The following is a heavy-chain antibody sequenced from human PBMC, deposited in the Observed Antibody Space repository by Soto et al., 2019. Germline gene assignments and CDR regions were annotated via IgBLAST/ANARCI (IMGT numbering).Heavy chain of an antibody. CDR3: ATDLGAYSSSAARPYYYYGMDV. CDR2: FDPEDGET. J-gene: IGHJ6*02. V-gene: IGHV1-24*01. Sequence: ASVKVSCKVSGYTLTELSMHWVRQAPGKGLEWMGGFDPEDGETIYAQKFQGRVTMTEDTSTDTAYMELSSLRSEDTAVYYCATDLGAYSSSAARPYYYYGMDVWGQGTTVTVSS. D-gene: IGHD6-6*01. CDR1: GYTLTELS.